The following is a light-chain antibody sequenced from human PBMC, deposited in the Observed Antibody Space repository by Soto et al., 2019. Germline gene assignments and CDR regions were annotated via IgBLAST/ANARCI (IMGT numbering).Light chain of an antibody. V-gene: IGKV1-5*03. CDR2: KAS. CDR1: QSISTL. Sequence: GARVTITCRASQSISTLLAWYQQKPGRAPTLLIYKASTLESGVPSRFSGSGSGTEFSLTISSLQPDDSATYYCQQYNTYPLTFGQGTRLEIK. CDR3: QQYNTYPLT. J-gene: IGKJ5*01.